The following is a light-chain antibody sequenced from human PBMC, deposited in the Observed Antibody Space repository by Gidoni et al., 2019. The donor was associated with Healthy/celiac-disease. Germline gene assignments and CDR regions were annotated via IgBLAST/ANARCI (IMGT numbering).Light chain of an antibody. Sequence: RATLSCRASQSVSSSYLAWYQQKPGQAPRLLIDGASSRATGIPDRFSGSGSGTDFTLTISRLEPEDFAVYYCQQYGSSTYPFGQGTKLEIK. J-gene: IGKJ2*01. V-gene: IGKV3-20*01. CDR1: QSVSSSY. CDR3: QQYGSSTYP. CDR2: GAS.